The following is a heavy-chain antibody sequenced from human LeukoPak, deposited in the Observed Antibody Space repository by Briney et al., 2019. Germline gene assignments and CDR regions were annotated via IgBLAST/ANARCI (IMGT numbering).Heavy chain of an antibody. J-gene: IGHJ4*02. V-gene: IGHV4-59*08. CDR2: IFYRGTT. Sequence: SETLSLTCAVSGGSIDTYYWSWIRQPPGKRLEWIGYIFYRGTTNYNPSLKSRVSISIDTSKKFFSLRLRSVTAADTAVYYCARHSYYYDSSGYYGPLTDWGQGTLVTVSS. CDR3: ARHSYYYDSSGYYGPLTD. CDR1: GGSIDTYY. D-gene: IGHD3-22*01.